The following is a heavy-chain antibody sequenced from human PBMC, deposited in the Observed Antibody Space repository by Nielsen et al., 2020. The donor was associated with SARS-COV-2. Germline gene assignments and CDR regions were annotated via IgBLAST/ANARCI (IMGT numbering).Heavy chain of an antibody. D-gene: IGHD5-12*01. CDR1: GFTFSSYW. V-gene: IGHV3-7*03. CDR2: IKQDGSEK. CDR3: AREEWLRGYYYYGMDV. Sequence: GGSLRLSCAASGFTFSSYWMSWVRQAPGKGLEWVANIKQDGSEKYYVDSVKGRFTISRDNAKNSLHLQMNSLRAEDTAVYYCAREEWLRGYYYYGMDVWGQGTTVTVSS. J-gene: IGHJ6*02.